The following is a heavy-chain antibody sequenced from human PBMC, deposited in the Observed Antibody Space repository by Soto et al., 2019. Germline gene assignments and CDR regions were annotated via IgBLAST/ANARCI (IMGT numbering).Heavy chain of an antibody. J-gene: IGHJ4*02. CDR2: IYYSGRT. CDR1: GGSISSSNYF. Sequence: SETLSLTCTVSGGSISSSNYFWGWIRQPPGKGLEWIGSIYYSGRTYYNPSLKSRVTISVDTSKNQFSLKLSSVTAADTAVYYCASGGLLRRFDYWGQGTLVTVSS. D-gene: IGHD2-2*01. CDR3: ASGGLLRRFDY. V-gene: IGHV4-39*01.